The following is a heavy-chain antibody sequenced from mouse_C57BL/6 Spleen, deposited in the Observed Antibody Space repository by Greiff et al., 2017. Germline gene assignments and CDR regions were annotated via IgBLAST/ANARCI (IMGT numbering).Heavy chain of an antibody. CDR3: ASYYDYDVGFAY. CDR1: GYTFTSYW. V-gene: IGHV1-69*01. D-gene: IGHD2-4*01. CDR2: IDPSDSYT. J-gene: IGHJ3*01. Sequence: QVQLQQSGAELVMPGASVKLSCKASGYTFTSYWMHWVKQRPGQGLEWIGEIDPSDSYTNYNQKFKGKSTLPVDKSSSSAYMQLSSLTSEDSAVYYCASYYDYDVGFAYWGQGTLVTVSA.